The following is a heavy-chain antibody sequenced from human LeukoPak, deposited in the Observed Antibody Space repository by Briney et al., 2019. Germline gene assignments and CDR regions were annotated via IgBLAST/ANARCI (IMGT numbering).Heavy chain of an antibody. CDR2: IYYSGST. CDR3: ARAKTYDFWSGYFELAGRHFDY. V-gene: IGHV4-39*07. J-gene: IGHJ4*02. CDR1: GGSISSSSYY. Sequence: KSSETLSLTCTVSGGSISSSSYYWGWIRQPPGKGLEWIGSIYYSGSTYYNPSLKSRVTISVDTSKNQFSLKLSSVTAADTAVYYCARAKTYDFWSGYFELAGRHFDYWGQGTLVTVSS. D-gene: IGHD3-3*01.